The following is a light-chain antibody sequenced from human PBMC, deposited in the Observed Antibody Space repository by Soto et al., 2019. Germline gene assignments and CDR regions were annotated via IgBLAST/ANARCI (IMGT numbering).Light chain of an antibody. CDR1: QSISSW. Sequence: DIQMTQSPSTLSASVGDRVTITCRASQSISSWLAWYQQKPGKAPKLLIYNASSLESGVPSRFSGSGSGTEFTLTISSLQPDDFATYYCQQYHSYSPYTFGQGTKLEI. CDR2: NAS. V-gene: IGKV1-5*03. J-gene: IGKJ2*01. CDR3: QQYHSYSPYT.